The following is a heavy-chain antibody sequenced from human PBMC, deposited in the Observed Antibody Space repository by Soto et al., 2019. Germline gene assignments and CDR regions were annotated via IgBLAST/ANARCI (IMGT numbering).Heavy chain of an antibody. J-gene: IGHJ6*02. CDR3: ARGMKGVATMWDYYYYYGMDV. Sequence: GASVKVSCKASGYTFTSYYMHWVRQAPGQGLEWMGIINPSGGSTSYAQKFQGRVTMTRDTSTSTVYMELSSLRSEDTAVYYCARGMKGVATMWDYYYYYGMDVWGQGNTVTVSS. CDR2: INPSGGST. V-gene: IGHV1-46*01. D-gene: IGHD2-15*01. CDR1: GYTFTSYY.